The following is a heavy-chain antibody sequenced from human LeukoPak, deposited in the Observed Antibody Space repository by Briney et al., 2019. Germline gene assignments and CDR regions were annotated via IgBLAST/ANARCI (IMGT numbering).Heavy chain of an antibody. D-gene: IGHD6-13*01. Sequence: TGGSLRLSCAASGFTVSSNYMSWVRQAPGKGLEWVSVIYSGGSTYYADSVKGRFTISRDNSKNTLYLQMNSLRAEDTAVYYCAGTKKSSTYYYYYMDVWGKGTTVTVSS. CDR3: AGTKKSSTYYYYYMDV. CDR2: IYSGGST. V-gene: IGHV3-53*01. CDR1: GFTVSSNY. J-gene: IGHJ6*03.